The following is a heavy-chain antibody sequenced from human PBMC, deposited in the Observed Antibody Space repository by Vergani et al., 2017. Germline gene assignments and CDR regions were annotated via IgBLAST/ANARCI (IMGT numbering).Heavy chain of an antibody. CDR2: IIPIFGTA. CDR1: GGTFSSYA. D-gene: IGHD3-10*01. CDR3: ARVMVRGVIMIMDYGMDV. Sequence: QVQLVQSGAEVKKPGSSVKVSCKASGGTFSSYAISWVRQAPGQGLEWMGGIIPIFGTANYAQKFKGRVTITADESTSTAYMELSSLRSEDTAVYYCARVMVRGVIMIMDYGMDVWCQGTTVTVSS. J-gene: IGHJ6*02. V-gene: IGHV1-69*12.